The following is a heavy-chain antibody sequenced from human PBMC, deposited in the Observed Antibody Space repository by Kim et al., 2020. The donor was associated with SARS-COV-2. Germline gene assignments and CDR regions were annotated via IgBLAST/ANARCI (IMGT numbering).Heavy chain of an antibody. CDR3: TKGRLSWLQLGYAFDI. Sequence: GGSLRLSCAVSGFTFSNSPMNWVRQAPGKGLEWVSGISGNGASTFYAESVKGRIAISRDNSKNTLYLHMSSLRAEDTAVYYCTKGRLSWLQLGYAFDIWG. J-gene: IGHJ3*02. V-gene: IGHV3-23*01. D-gene: IGHD4-4*01. CDR2: ISGNGAST. CDR1: GFTFSNSP.